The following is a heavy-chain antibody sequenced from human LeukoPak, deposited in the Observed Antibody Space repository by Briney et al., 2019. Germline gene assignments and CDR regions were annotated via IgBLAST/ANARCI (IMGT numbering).Heavy chain of an antibody. CDR3: ANEWLRSGLDY. CDR1: GFTFDDYG. Sequence: GGSLRLSCAASGFTFDDYGMSWVRQAPGKGLEWVSGINWNGGSTGYADSVKGRFTISRDNSKNTLYLQMNSLRAEDTAVYYCANEWLRSGLDYCGQGTLVTVSS. V-gene: IGHV3-20*04. D-gene: IGHD5-12*01. CDR2: INWNGGST. J-gene: IGHJ4*02.